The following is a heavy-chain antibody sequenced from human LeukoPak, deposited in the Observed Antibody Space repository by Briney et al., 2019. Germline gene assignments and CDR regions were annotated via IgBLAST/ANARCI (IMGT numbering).Heavy chain of an antibody. CDR3: AKGSERRYCSSTSCYTPLAHFDY. CDR2: ISSSSSYI. J-gene: IGHJ4*02. Sequence: GGSLRLSCAASGFTFSSYSMNWVRQAPGKGLEWVSSISSSSSYIYYADSVKGRFTISRDNAKNSLYLQMNSLRAEDMALYYCAKGSERRYCSSTSCYTPLAHFDYWGQGTLVTVSS. CDR1: GFTFSSYS. V-gene: IGHV3-21*04. D-gene: IGHD2-2*02.